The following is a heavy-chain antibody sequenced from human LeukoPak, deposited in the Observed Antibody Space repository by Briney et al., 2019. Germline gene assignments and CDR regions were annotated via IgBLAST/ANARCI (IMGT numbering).Heavy chain of an antibody. CDR2: INSDGSST. V-gene: IGHV3-74*01. CDR3: RSGVGEKKNNFDY. Sequence: GGSLRLSCAASGFTFSSYWMHWVRQAPGKGLVWVSRINSDGSSTSYADSVKGRFTISRDNAKNTLYLQMNSLRAEDTAVYHCRSGVGEKKNNFDYWGQGTLVTVSS. J-gene: IGHJ4*02. CDR1: GFTFSSYW. D-gene: IGHD3-3*01.